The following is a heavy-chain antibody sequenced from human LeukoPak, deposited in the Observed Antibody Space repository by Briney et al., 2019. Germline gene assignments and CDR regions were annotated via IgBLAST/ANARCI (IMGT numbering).Heavy chain of an antibody. D-gene: IGHD3-16*01. Sequence: GGSLRLSCAASGFTFSSYGMSWVRQAPGKGLEWVSAISGSGGSTYYADSVKGRFTISRDNSKNTLYLQMNSLRAEDTAVYYCAKDGPQSYYDYVWAPDALDYWGQGTLVTVSS. V-gene: IGHV3-23*01. CDR2: ISGSGGST. J-gene: IGHJ4*02. CDR3: AKDGPQSYYDYVWAPDALDY. CDR1: GFTFSSYG.